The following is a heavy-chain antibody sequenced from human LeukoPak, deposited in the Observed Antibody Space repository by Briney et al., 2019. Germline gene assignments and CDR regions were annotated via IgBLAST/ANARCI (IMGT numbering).Heavy chain of an antibody. V-gene: IGHV3-74*01. D-gene: IGHD3-10*01. CDR3: ARDENYYGSGSYSPGGDAFDI. CDR2: INSDGINT. Sequence: GGSLRLSCGASGFTFSNYWMHWVRQAPGKGLVWVSRINSDGINTSYADSVKGRFTISRDNAKNTLNLQMNSLRAEDAAVYYCARDENYYGSGSYSPGGDAFDIWGQGTMVTVSS. J-gene: IGHJ3*02. CDR1: GFTFSNYW.